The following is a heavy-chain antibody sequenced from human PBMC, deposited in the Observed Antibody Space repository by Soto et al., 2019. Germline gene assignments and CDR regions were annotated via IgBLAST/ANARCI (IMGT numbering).Heavy chain of an antibody. V-gene: IGHV1-69*05. Sequence: GASVKVSCKASGGTFSSYAISWVRQAPGQGLEWMGGINADYGKANYSQKFRGRVTMTTDTSTTTAYMELTNLRSDDTAVYYCARCIQGDYYYGMDVWGQGTKVTVSS. CDR1: GGTFSSYA. CDR3: ARCIQGDYYYGMDV. CDR2: INADYGKA. D-gene: IGHD5-18*01. J-gene: IGHJ6*02.